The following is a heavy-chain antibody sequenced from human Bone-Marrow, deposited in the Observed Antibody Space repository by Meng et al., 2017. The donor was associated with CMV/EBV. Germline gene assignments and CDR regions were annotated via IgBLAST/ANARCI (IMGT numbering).Heavy chain of an antibody. CDR3: ARDRWVEMATTAHYYGMDV. J-gene: IGHJ6*02. V-gene: IGHV4-61*01. Sequence: GSLRLSCTVSGVSISSSSYYWGWIRQPPGKGLEWIGYIYYSGSTNYNPSLKSRVTISVDTSKNQFSLKLSSVTAADTAVYYCARDRWVEMATTAHYYGMDVWGQGTTVTVSS. CDR1: GVSISSSSYY. D-gene: IGHD5-24*01. CDR2: IYYSGST.